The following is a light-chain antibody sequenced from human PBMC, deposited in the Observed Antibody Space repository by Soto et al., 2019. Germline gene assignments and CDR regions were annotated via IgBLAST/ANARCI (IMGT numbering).Light chain of an antibody. J-gene: IGKJ5*01. V-gene: IGKV1-5*01. Sequence: ISCRASQTISSWLAWYQQKPVKAPKLLIYDASSLESGVPSWFRGSGSITELSVVLTCLQNHSFEISSCRYSGTLGQGTRVEIK. CDR3: RYSGT. CDR2: DAS. CDR1: QTISSW.